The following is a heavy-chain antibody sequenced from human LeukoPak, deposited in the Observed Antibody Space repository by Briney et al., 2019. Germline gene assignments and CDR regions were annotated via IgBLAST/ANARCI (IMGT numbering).Heavy chain of an antibody. Sequence: ALVKVSCKTSGYTFTNYGIIWVRQAPGQGLEWMGWISAYSGKTTYAQSVQGRVTMTTDTSSNIAFMEVRSLRFDDTAVYYCARSHSGSLRAPFDYWGQGTLVTVSS. J-gene: IGHJ4*02. CDR3: ARSHSGSLRAPFDY. CDR2: ISAYSGKT. V-gene: IGHV1-18*01. D-gene: IGHD3-22*01. CDR1: GYTFTNYG.